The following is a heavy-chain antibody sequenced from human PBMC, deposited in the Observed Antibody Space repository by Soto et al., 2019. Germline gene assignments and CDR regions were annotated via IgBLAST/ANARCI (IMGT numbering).Heavy chain of an antibody. CDR3: ARLWSEREPNFDY. V-gene: IGHV3-73*02. Sequence: EVQLVESGGGLVQPGGSLKLSCADSGYTFSDSAIHWVRQASGKGLEWVGRIRSKANSYATVYAVSVRGRFTISRDDSKNTAYLQMNSLKTEDTVVYYCARLWSEREPNFDYWGQGTLVSVSS. D-gene: IGHD2-21*01. CDR1: GYTFSDSA. CDR2: IRSKANSYAT. J-gene: IGHJ4*02.